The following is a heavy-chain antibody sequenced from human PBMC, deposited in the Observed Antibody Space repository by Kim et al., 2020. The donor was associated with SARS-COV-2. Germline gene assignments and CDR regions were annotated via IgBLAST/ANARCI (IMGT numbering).Heavy chain of an antibody. CDR1: GFTFSSYA. Sequence: GGSLRLSCAASGFTFSSYAMSWVRQAPGKGLEWVSAISGSGGSTYYADSVKGRFTISRDNSKNTLYLQMNSLRAEDTAVYYCAKAEGQWLVYTYYFDYWGQGTLVTVSS. CDR3: AKAEGQWLVYTYYFDY. CDR2: ISGSGGST. V-gene: IGHV3-23*01. J-gene: IGHJ4*02. D-gene: IGHD6-19*01.